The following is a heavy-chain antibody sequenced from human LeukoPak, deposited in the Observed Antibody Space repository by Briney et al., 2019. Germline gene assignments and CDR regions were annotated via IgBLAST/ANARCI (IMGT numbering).Heavy chain of an antibody. CDR1: GFTVSSNY. Sequence: GGSPRLSCAASGFTVSSNYMSWVRQAPGKGLEWVSVIYTGGSTYYSDSVKGRFTISRDNSKNTLLLQMNSLRADDTAVYYCARGISGRGWYVDYWGQGTLVTVSS. V-gene: IGHV3-66*01. CDR3: ARGISGRGWYVDY. J-gene: IGHJ4*02. D-gene: IGHD1-26*01. CDR2: IYTGGST.